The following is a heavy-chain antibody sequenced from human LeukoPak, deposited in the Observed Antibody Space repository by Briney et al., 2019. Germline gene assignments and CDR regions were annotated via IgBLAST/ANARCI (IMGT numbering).Heavy chain of an antibody. CDR3: ARGGRHDYDGRPPDF. Sequence: PGGSLRLSCGASGFTFRNYWMHWVRQAPGKGLVWVSRIGGDGSNTNFADSVRGRFAISRDNAKNTLYLQMNSLRAEDTAVYYCARGGRHDYDGRPPDFWGQGTLVTVSS. CDR1: GFTFRNYW. CDR2: IGGDGSNT. V-gene: IGHV3-74*01. J-gene: IGHJ4*02. D-gene: IGHD4-23*01.